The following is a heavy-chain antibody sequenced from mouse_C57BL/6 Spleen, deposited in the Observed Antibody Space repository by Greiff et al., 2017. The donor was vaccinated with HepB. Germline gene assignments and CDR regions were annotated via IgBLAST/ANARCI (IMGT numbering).Heavy chain of an antibody. V-gene: IGHV3-6*01. J-gene: IGHJ2*01. Sequence: EVKLMESGPGLVKPSQSLSLTCSVTGYSITSGYYWNWIRQFPGNKLEWMGYISYDGSNNYNPSLKNRISITRDTSKNQFFLKLNSVTTEDTATYYCARGDGIPSGYWGQGTTLTVSS. CDR2: ISYDGSN. CDR1: GYSITSGYY. CDR3: ARGDGIPSGY. D-gene: IGHD2-1*01.